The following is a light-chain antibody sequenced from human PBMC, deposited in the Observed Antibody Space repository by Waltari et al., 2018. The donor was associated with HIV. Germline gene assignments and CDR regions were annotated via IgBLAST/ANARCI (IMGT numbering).Light chain of an antibody. J-gene: IGKJ4*01. CDR1: QSVSSSY. V-gene: IGKV3-20*01. CDR3: QQYGSSPT. CDR2: GAS. Sequence: DIVLTQSPGTLSLSPGESATLSCRASQSVSSSYLAWYQQKPGQAPRLLIYGASSRATGIPDRCSGSGSGKDFTLTISRLEPEDFAVYYCQQYGSSPTFGGGTKVEIK.